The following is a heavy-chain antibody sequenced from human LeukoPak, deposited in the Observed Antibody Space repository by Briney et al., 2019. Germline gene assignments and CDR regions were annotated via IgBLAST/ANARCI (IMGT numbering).Heavy chain of an antibody. D-gene: IGHD3-9*01. J-gene: IGHJ4*02. Sequence: GGSLRLSCAASGFTFSTYAMTWVRQAPGKGLEWVSSIGTQGTTTYYADSVKGRFTISRDNSKNTLYLQMNSLRAEDTAVYYCAKTLRYFDWPPEGDYWGQGTLVTVSS. CDR2: IGTQGTTT. CDR3: AKTLRYFDWPPEGDY. V-gene: IGHV3-23*01. CDR1: GFTFSTYA.